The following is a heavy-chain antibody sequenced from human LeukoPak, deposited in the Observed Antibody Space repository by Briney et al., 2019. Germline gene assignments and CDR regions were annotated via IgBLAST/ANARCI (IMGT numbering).Heavy chain of an antibody. Sequence: PGGSLRLSCAASGFTFSSYAMSWVRQAPGKGLEWVLGISGSGGSTYYADFVKGRFTISRDSSKNTLYLQMNSLRAEDTAVYYCAKDGREWPRSLDYWGQGTLVTVSS. CDR3: AKDGREWPRSLDY. CDR2: ISGSGGST. CDR1: GFTFSSYA. V-gene: IGHV3-23*01. J-gene: IGHJ4*02. D-gene: IGHD5-12*01.